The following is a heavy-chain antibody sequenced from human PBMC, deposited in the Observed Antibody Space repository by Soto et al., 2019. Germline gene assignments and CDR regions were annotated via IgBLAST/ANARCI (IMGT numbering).Heavy chain of an antibody. CDR1: GYTFTSYA. D-gene: IGHD4-17*01. V-gene: IGHV1-3*01. CDR3: ARVSTPDYGRYYYYGMDV. Sequence: ASVKVSCKASGYTFTSYAMHWVRQAPGQRLEWMGWINAGNGNTKYSQKFQGRVTITRDTSASTAYMELSSLRSEDTAVYYCARVSTPDYGRYYYYGMDVWGQGTTVTVSS. J-gene: IGHJ6*02. CDR2: INAGNGNT.